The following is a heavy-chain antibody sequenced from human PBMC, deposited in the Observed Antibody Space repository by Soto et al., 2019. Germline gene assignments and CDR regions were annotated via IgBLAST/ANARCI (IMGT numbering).Heavy chain of an antibody. V-gene: IGHV1-69*01. Sequence: SVKVCSKTSGGTFSSYAISWVQQAPGQGLEWMGGIVPIVDTSTYAQKFQGRVTITADESTSTVYMELSSLRSDDTAVYYCVRVVAIPGYPDNWGQGTLVTVSS. CDR3: VRVVAIPGYPDN. CDR2: IVPIVDTS. D-gene: IGHD5-12*01. J-gene: IGHJ4*02. CDR1: GGTFSSYA.